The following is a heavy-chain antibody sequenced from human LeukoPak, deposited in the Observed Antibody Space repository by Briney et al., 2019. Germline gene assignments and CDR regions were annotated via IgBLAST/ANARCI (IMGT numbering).Heavy chain of an antibody. V-gene: IGHV1-69*05. CDR1: GGTFSSYS. CDR2: IIPIFGTA. J-gene: IGHJ5*02. Sequence: ASVKVSCKGSGGTFSSYSISWVRQAPGQGLEWMGGIIPIFGTANYAQKFQGRVTITTDESTSTAYMELSSLRSEDTAVYYCAREGNWNWFDPWGQGTLVTVSS. CDR3: AREGNWNWFDP. D-gene: IGHD1-1*01.